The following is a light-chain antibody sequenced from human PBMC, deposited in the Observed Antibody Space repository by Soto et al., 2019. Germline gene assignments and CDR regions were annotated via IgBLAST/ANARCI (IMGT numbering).Light chain of an antibody. Sequence: QSALTQPASVSGSPGQSITISCTGTSSDVGDNNYVSWYQQHPGKAPKLMIYDVTHRPSGISNRFSGSKSGNTASLTISGLQAEDEADYYCGSYTSSSTLYVFGTGTQLTVL. CDR3: GSYTSSSTLYV. J-gene: IGLJ1*01. CDR1: SSDVGDNNY. CDR2: DVT. V-gene: IGLV2-14*01.